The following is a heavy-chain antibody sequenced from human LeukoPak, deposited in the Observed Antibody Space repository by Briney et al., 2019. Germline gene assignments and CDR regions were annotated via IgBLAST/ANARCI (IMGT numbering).Heavy chain of an antibody. CDR3: ASLYYDFWSGYSAPPNY. CDR2: INHSGST. J-gene: IGHJ4*02. CDR1: GGSLSGYY. V-gene: IGHV4-34*01. Sequence: SETLSLTCAVYGGSLSGYYWSWIRQPPGKGLEWIGEINHSGSTNYNPSLKSRVTISVDTSKNQFSLKLSSVTAADTAVYYCASLYYDFWSGYSAPPNYWGQGTLVTVSS. D-gene: IGHD3-3*01.